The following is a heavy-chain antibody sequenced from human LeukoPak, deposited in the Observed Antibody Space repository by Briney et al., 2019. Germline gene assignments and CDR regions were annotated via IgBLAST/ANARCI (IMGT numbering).Heavy chain of an antibody. CDR3: ARAPGYGAAYYFDY. CDR1: GFTFSNFA. V-gene: IGHV3-30*04. CDR2: VSYDGSYK. Sequence: GGSLRLSCAASGFTFSNFAMHWVRQAPGKGLEWVAVVSYDGSYKYYADSVKGRFTISRDNSKNTLYLQMNSLRAEDTAVYYCARAPGYGAAYYFDYWGQGTLVTVSS. D-gene: IGHD1-1*01. J-gene: IGHJ4*02.